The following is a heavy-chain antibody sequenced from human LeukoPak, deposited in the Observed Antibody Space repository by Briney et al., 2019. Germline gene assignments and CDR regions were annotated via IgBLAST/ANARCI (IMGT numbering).Heavy chain of an antibody. CDR3: ARATIATILIDI. D-gene: IGHD5-24*01. CDR2: IYYSGST. Sequence: SETLSLTCTVSGGSISSYYWSWIRQPPGKGLEWIGYIYYSGSTNYNPSLKSRVTISVDTSKNQFSLKLSSVTAADTAVYYCARATIATILIDIRGQGTMVTVSS. CDR1: GGSISSYY. V-gene: IGHV4-59*01. J-gene: IGHJ3*02.